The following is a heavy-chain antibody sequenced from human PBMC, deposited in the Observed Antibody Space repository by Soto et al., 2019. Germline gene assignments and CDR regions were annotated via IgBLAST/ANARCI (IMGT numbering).Heavy chain of an antibody. J-gene: IGHJ4*02. D-gene: IGHD1-1*01. CDR3: ARGGLELERRFDY. Sequence: NPSETLSLTCAVYGGSFSGYYWSWIRQPPGKGLEWIGEINHSGSTNYNPSLKSRVTISVDTSKNQFSLKLSSVTAADTAVYYCARGGLELERRFDYWAQGTLVTVSS. CDR1: GGSFSGYY. CDR2: INHSGST. V-gene: IGHV4-34*01.